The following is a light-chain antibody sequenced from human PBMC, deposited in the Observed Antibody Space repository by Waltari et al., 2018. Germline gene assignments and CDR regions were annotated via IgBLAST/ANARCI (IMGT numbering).Light chain of an antibody. CDR3: QSYDNNPYVV. CDR1: SSHIGEGYG. Sequence: QSVLTQPPSVSGAPGQRVTISCTGNSSHIGEGYGVHWYQQLPATAPKLLIYGNSNRPSGVPARFSGSKSCTSASLAITGLQAEDEADYYCQSYDNNPYVVFGGGTKLTVL. CDR2: GNS. J-gene: IGLJ2*01. V-gene: IGLV1-40*01.